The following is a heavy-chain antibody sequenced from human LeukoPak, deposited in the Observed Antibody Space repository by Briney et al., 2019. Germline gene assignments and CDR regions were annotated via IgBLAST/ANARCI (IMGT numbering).Heavy chain of an antibody. J-gene: IGHJ4*02. CDR2: ISAYNGNT. Sequence: ASVKVSCKASGYTFTSYGISWVRQAPGQGLEWMGWISAYNGNTNYAQKLQGRVTMTTDTSTSTAYMELRSLRSDDTAVYYCARDSVGQRLKKGNDYWGQGTLVTVSS. CDR1: GYTFTSYG. D-gene: IGHD6-25*01. CDR3: ARDSVGQRLKKGNDY. V-gene: IGHV1-18*01.